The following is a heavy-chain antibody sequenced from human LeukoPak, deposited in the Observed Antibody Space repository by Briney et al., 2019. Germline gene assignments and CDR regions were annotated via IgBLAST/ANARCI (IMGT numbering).Heavy chain of an antibody. V-gene: IGHV3-23*01. CDR2: ISGRGDST. Sequence: GGSLRLSCAASGFTFSSYAMSWVRQAPGKGLEWVSAISGRGDSTYYADSVKGRFTISRDDSKNTLYLQMNSLRAEDTAVYYCATDLSKPYYFDYWGQGTLVTVSS. D-gene: IGHD1-14*01. J-gene: IGHJ4*02. CDR3: ATDLSKPYYFDY. CDR1: GFTFSSYA.